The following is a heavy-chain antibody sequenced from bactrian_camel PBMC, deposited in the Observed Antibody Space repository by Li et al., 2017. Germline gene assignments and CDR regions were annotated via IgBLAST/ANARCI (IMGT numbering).Heavy chain of an antibody. CDR3: AADRNRWSSSCGVFDY. D-gene: IGHD3*01. V-gene: IGHV3S55*01. CDR2: EDINGRT. J-gene: IGHJ4*01. Sequence: HVQLVESGGGSVQAGGSLTLSCAGAISSFRTSRYCMAWFRQTPGKEREAIATEDINGRTTYARSVKGRFTINKDNMRNTLYLQMNDLEPEDSGMYYCAADRNRWSSSCGVFDYWGPGTQVTVS. CDR1: SSFRTSRYC.